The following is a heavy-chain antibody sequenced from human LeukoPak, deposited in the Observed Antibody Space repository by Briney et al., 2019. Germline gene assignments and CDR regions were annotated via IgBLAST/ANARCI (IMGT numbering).Heavy chain of an antibody. CDR2: ISGSGGST. J-gene: IGHJ3*02. CDR3: AKDVYYYDSSGYYPDAFDI. V-gene: IGHV3-23*01. D-gene: IGHD3-22*01. CDR1: GFTFSSYA. Sequence: GGSLRLSCAASGFTFSSYAMSWVRQAPGKGLEWVSAISGSGGSTYYADSVKGRFTISRDNSKNTLYLQMNSLRAEDTAVYYCAKDVYYYDSSGYYPDAFDIWGQGTMVTVSS.